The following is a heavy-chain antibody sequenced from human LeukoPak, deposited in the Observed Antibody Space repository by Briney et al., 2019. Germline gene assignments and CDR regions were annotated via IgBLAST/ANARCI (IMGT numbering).Heavy chain of an antibody. CDR3: ARDTEWELLLDH. Sequence: GGSLRLSCAASGFTFSSYGMHWVRQAPGKGLEWVAVIWYDGSNKYYADSVKGRFTISRDNSKNTLYLQMNSLRAEDTAVYYCARDTEWELLLDHWGQGTLVTVSS. J-gene: IGHJ4*02. V-gene: IGHV3-33*01. CDR1: GFTFSSYG. CDR2: IWYDGSNK. D-gene: IGHD1-26*01.